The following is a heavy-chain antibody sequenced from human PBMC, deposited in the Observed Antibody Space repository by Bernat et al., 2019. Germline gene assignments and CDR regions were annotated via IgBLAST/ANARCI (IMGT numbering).Heavy chain of an antibody. CDR2: ISYDGGNK. CDR3: KRDGGGTTGSGAFDI. V-gene: IGHV3-30-3*01. CDR1: GFTFSIYA. J-gene: IGHJ3*02. D-gene: IGHD1-7*01. Sequence: QVQLVESGGGVVQPGRSLRLSCAASGFTFSIYAMYWVRQAPGKGLEWVAVISYDGGNKYYADSVKGRFTISRDNSKNTLYLQMNTLSAEDTAVYYCKRDGGGTTGSGAFDIWGQGTMVTVSS.